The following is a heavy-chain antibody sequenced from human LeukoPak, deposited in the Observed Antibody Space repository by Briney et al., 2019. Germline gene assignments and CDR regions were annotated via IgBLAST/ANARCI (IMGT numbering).Heavy chain of an antibody. CDR3: AREGGYSYGRRDYYYYYMDV. D-gene: IGHD5-18*01. J-gene: IGHJ6*03. Sequence: PGGSLRLSCAASGFTFSSYAMHWVRQAPGKGLEWVAVISYDGSNKYYADSVKGRFTISRDNSKNTLYLQMNSLRAEDTAVYYCAREGGYSYGRRDYYYYYMDVWGKGTTVTVSS. CDR1: GFTFSSYA. V-gene: IGHV3-30*04. CDR2: ISYDGSNK.